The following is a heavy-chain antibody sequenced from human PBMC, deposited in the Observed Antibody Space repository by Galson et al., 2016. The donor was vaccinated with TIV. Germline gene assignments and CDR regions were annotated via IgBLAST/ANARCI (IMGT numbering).Heavy chain of an antibody. V-gene: IGHV2-5*02. D-gene: IGHD2-15*01. Sequence: PALVKPTQTLTLTCTFSGFSLSTSGVAVGWIRQPPGKALEWLALIYWDDDKRYRPSLKSRLTITKDTPKNQVLLTVTNLDPEDTATYYCAHRRSVALAVLDAFDIWGPGTVVTVSS. CDR2: IYWDDDK. J-gene: IGHJ3*02. CDR3: AHRRSVALAVLDAFDI. CDR1: GFSLSTSGVA.